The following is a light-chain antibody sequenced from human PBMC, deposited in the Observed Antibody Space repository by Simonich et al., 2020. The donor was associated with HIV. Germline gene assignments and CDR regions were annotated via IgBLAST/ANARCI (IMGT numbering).Light chain of an antibody. J-gene: IGKJ2*01. V-gene: IGKV3D-20*01. CDR2: DAS. CDR3: QQYGSSPQT. Sequence: EIVLTQSPGTLSLSPGERATLSCRASQSVSSSYLAWYQQKPGLAPRRLIYDASSRATGIPDRFSGSGSGTDFTLTISRLEPEDFAVYYCQQYGSSPQTFGQGTKLEIK. CDR1: QSVSSSY.